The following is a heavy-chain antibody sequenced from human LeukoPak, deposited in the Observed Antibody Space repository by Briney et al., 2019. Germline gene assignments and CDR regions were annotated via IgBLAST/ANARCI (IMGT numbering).Heavy chain of an antibody. D-gene: IGHD6-13*01. J-gene: IGHJ5*02. CDR1: GGSFSGYY. CDR2: INHSGST. Sequence: PSETLSLTCAVYGGSFSGYYWSWIRQSPGKGLEWIGEINHSGSTNYNPSLKSRVTISVDTSKNQFSLKLNSVTAADTAVYYCARGRIAAPNWFDPWGQGTLVTVSS. V-gene: IGHV4-34*01. CDR3: ARGRIAAPNWFDP.